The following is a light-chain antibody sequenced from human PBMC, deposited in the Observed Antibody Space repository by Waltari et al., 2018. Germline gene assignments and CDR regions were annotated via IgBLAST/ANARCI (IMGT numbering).Light chain of an antibody. J-gene: IGKJ1*01. Sequence: RRNRRGLSRPVTCYQPNPCQAPRLLIYDASRRATGIPARFIGSGSGTDFSLSISRLEPEDFSVYYCQPYVTLPATFGQGTRVELK. CDR3: QPYVTLPAT. CDR1: RGLSRP. V-gene: IGKV3D-11*03. CDR2: DAS.